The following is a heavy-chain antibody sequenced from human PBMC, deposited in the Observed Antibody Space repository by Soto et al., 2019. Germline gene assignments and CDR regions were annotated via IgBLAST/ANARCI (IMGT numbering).Heavy chain of an antibody. CDR2: IYYSGNS. D-gene: IGHD5-12*01. CDR1: GGSISSYY. CDR3: ARDLEDGYNLGWFDP. V-gene: IGHV4-59*01. Sequence: SETLSLTCTVSGGSISSYYWSWIRQPPGKGLEWIGYIYYSGNSNYDPSLKSRVTISVDTSKNQFSLKLSSVTAADTAMYYCARDLEDGYNLGWFDPWGQGTLVTVSS. J-gene: IGHJ5*02.